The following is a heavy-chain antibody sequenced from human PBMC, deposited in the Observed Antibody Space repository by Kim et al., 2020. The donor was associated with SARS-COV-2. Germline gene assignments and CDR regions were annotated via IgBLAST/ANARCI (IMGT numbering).Heavy chain of an antibody. CDR3: ARARIAVAGGGYDN. J-gene: IGHJ4*02. V-gene: IGHV6-1*01. CDR2: TYFRSKWDF. Sequence: SQTLSLTCAISGDSVSSISAAWNWIRRSPSRGLEWLGRTYFRSKWDFEYAGSVRGRITINADASKNQFSLQLNSVTAEDTAVYYCARARIAVAGGGYDNWGQGTLVTVSS. D-gene: IGHD6-19*01. CDR1: GDSVSSISAA.